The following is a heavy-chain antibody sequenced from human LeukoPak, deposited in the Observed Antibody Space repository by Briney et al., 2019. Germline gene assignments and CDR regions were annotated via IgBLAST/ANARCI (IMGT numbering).Heavy chain of an antibody. CDR1: GGSFSGYY. CDR2: INHSGST. V-gene: IGHV4-34*01. Sequence: PSGTLSLTCAVYGGSFSGYYWSWIRQPPGKGLEWIGEINHSGSTNYNPSLKSRVTISVDTSKNQFSLKLSSVTAADTAVYYCARGIVGATTSYYYYYYMDVWGKGTTVTVSS. D-gene: IGHD1-26*01. CDR3: ARGIVGATTSYYYYYYMDV. J-gene: IGHJ6*03.